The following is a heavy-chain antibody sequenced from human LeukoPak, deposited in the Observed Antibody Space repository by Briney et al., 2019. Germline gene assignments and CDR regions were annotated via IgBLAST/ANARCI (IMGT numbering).Heavy chain of an antibody. Sequence: GASVKVSCKASGYTFTGYYMHWIRQAPGQGLEWMGWINPNSGGTNYAQKFQGWVTMTRDTSISTAYMELSRLRSDDTAVYYCARGRVTTTVTTDYYYYGMDVWGQGTTVTVSS. CDR2: INPNSGGT. CDR3: ARGRVTTTVTTDYYYYGMDV. J-gene: IGHJ6*02. CDR1: GYTFTGYY. D-gene: IGHD4-17*01. V-gene: IGHV1-2*04.